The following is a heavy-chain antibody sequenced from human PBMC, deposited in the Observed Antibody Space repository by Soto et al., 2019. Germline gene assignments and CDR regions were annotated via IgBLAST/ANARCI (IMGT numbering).Heavy chain of an antibody. V-gene: IGHV4-59*08. D-gene: IGHD3-3*01. CDR2: IYYSGST. CDR1: GGSISSYY. Sequence: PSETLSLTCTVSGGSISSYYWSWIRQPPGKGLEWIGYIYYSGSTNYNPSLKSRVTTSVDTSKNQFSLKLSSVTAADTAVYYCARHRYYDFWSGSRRYYFEYWGQGTLVTVSS. CDR3: ARHRYYDFWSGSRRYYFEY. J-gene: IGHJ4*02.